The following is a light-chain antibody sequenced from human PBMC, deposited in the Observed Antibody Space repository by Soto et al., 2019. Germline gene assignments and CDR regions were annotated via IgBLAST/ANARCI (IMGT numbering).Light chain of an antibody. Sequence: QSVLTQPPSAAGSPGQSVTISCTGTTSDVGGYNYVSWYQLHPGKVPKLIISEVNKRPSGVPDRFSGSKSGSTASLTVSGLQAEDEADYFCSSYAGSKNFILFGEGTQLTVL. CDR2: EVN. CDR3: SSYAGSKNFIL. CDR1: TSDVGGYNY. V-gene: IGLV2-8*01. J-gene: IGLJ2*01.